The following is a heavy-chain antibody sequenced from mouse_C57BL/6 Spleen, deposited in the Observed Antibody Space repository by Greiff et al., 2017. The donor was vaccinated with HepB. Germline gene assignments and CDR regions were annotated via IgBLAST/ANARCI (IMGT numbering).Heavy chain of an antibody. V-gene: IGHV1-15*01. D-gene: IGHD1-3*01. J-gene: IGHJ4*01. CDR1: GYTFTDYE. CDR3: TRRRGSDYYAMDY. CDR2: IDPETGGT. Sequence: QVQLQQSGAELVRPGASVTLSCKASGYTFTDYEMHWVKQTPVHGLEWIGAIDPETGGTAYNQKFKGKAILTADKSSSTAYMELRSLTSEDSAVYYCTRRRGSDYYAMDYWGQGTSVTVSS.